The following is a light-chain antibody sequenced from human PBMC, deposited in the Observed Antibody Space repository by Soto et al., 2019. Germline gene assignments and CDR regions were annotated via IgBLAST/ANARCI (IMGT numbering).Light chain of an antibody. CDR3: QQYDNSIT. V-gene: IGKV3-20*01. Sequence: EIVLTQSPGTLSLSPGETATLSCRASQSVSSNNLAWYHQKPGQTPRLLIYGASSRATGIPDRFSGSGSGTDFTLTISKLEPEYFAVYYCQQYDNSITFGHGTRLEIE. CDR2: GAS. J-gene: IGKJ5*01. CDR1: QSVSSNN.